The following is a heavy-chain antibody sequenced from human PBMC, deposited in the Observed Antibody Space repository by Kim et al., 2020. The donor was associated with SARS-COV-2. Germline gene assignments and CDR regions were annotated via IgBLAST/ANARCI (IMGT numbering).Heavy chain of an antibody. Sequence: SVKVSCKASGGTFSSYAISWVRQAPGQGLECMGGIIPIFGTANYAQKFQGRVTITADESTSTAYMELSSLRSEDTAVYYCARDIRGAADYYYGMDVWGQGTTVTVSS. CDR3: ARDIRGAADYYYGMDV. CDR2: IIPIFGTA. CDR1: GGTFSSYA. J-gene: IGHJ6*02. D-gene: IGHD6-13*01. V-gene: IGHV1-69*13.